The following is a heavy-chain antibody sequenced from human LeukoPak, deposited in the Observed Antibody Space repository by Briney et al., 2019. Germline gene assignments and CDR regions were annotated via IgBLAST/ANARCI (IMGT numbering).Heavy chain of an antibody. J-gene: IGHJ4*02. Sequence: ASVKVSCKASGYTLTSYAMNWVRQAPGQGLEWMGWINTNTGNPTYAQGFTGRFVFSLDSSVSTAYLQISSLKAEETAVYYCARYSNGYGIDYWGQGTLVTVSS. D-gene: IGHD5-18*01. CDR1: GYTLTSYA. CDR3: ARYSNGYGIDY. CDR2: INTNTGNP. V-gene: IGHV7-4-1*02.